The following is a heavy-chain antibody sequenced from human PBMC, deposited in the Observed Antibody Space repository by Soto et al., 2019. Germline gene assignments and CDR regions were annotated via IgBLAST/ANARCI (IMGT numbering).Heavy chain of an antibody. CDR2: ISYDGSNK. CDR3: ARDRGLYDFWSGYHSKWTSYGMDV. D-gene: IGHD3-3*01. CDR1: GFTFSSYA. J-gene: IGHJ6*02. V-gene: IGHV3-30-3*01. Sequence: GGSLRLSCAASGFTFSSYAMHWVRQAPGKGLEWVAVISYDGSNKYYADSVKGRFTTSRDNSKNTLYLQMNSLRAEDTAVYYCARDRGLYDFWSGYHSKWTSYGMDVWGQGTTVTVSS.